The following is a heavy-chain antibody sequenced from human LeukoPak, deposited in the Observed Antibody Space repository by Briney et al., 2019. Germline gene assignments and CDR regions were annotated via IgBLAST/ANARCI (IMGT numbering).Heavy chain of an antibody. V-gene: IGHV4-34*01. J-gene: IGHJ3*02. CDR3: ARQRPAGMPDAFDI. CDR1: GGSFSGYY. D-gene: IGHD2-2*01. Sequence: PSETLSLTCAVYGGSFSGYYWSWIRGPPGKGLEWIGDIYHSGTTNYNPSLKGRVTVSVDTSKNQFSLKVSSVTAADMAVYYCARQRPAGMPDAFDIWGQGTMVTVSS. CDR2: IYHSGTT.